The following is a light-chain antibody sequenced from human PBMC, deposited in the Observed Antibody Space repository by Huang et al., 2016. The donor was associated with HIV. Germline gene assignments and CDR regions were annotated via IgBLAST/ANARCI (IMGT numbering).Light chain of an antibody. J-gene: IGKJ1*01. Sequence: EIVLTQSPATLSLSPGEIATRSCRARQSVGSYLAWYRQRPGRAPSLLVYDAAGRATGLPARFSGSGSGTDFTLTIGSLAPEDSAVYYCQQRSDWPTFGQGTKVEIK. V-gene: IGKV3-11*01. CDR1: QSVGSY. CDR2: DAA. CDR3: QQRSDWPT.